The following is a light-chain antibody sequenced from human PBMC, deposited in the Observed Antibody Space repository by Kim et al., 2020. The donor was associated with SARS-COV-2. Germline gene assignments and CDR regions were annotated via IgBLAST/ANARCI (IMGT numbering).Light chain of an antibody. CDR1: TSNIGSNY. Sequence: QSVETQPPSASGTPGQRVTISCSGTTSNIGSNYVNWFQQLPGTAPKLLIYKNNQRPSGVPDRFSGSKSGTSASLAISGLQSEDEADYYCAAWDDSLNGVVFGGGTQLTVL. CDR2: KNN. J-gene: IGLJ3*02. V-gene: IGLV1-44*01. CDR3: AAWDDSLNGVV.